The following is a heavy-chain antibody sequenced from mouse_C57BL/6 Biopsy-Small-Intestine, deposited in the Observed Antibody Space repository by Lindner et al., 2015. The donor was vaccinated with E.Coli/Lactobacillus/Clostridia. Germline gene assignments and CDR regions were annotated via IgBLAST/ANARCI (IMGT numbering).Heavy chain of an antibody. J-gene: IGHJ1*03. CDR1: GYTFTEYT. CDR3: ARSRAGWYFDV. CDR2: FYPRSDSM. Sequence: VQLQESGAELVKPGASVKLSCKASGYTFTEYTIHWVKQRSGQGLEWIGWFYPRSDSMRYDEKFKDKATLTADKSFNTVYMELRRLTSEDSAVYYCARSRAGWYFDVWGTGTTVTVSS. D-gene: IGHD3-1*01. V-gene: IGHV1-62-2*01.